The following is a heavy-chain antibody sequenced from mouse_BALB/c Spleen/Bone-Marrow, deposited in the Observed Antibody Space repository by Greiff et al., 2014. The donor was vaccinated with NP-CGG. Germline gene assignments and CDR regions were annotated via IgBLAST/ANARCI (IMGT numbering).Heavy chain of an antibody. V-gene: IGHV1-42*01. Sequence: EVNVVESGPELEKPGASVKISCKASGYSFTGYNINWVKQSNGKSLEWIGNIDPYSGGTTYNQKFKGKATLTVDKSSSTAYMEVKSLTSEDSALYFCARALYYGSFAYWGQGTLVTVSA. CDR3: ARALYYGSFAY. CDR1: GYSFTGYN. D-gene: IGHD1-2*01. J-gene: IGHJ3*01. CDR2: IDPYSGGT.